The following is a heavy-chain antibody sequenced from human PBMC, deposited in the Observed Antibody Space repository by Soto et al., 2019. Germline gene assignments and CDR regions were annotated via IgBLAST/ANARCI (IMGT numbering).Heavy chain of an antibody. CDR1: GGTFSSYA. V-gene: IGHV1-69*01. J-gene: IGHJ4*02. CDR3: ARAMGQLSSSSSPGGY. CDR2: IIPIFGTA. Sequence: QVQLVQSGAEVKKPGSSVKVSCKASGGTFSSYAISWVRQAPGQGLEWMGGIIPIFGTANYAQKFQGRVTITADESTSTAYMELSSLRSEDTAVCYCARAMGQLSSSSSPGGYWGQGTLVTVSS. D-gene: IGHD6-6*01.